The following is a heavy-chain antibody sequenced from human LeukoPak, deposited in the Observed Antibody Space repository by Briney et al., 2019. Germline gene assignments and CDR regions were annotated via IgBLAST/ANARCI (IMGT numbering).Heavy chain of an antibody. CDR2: IYYSGST. Sequence: SETLSLTCTVSGGSISSYYWSWIRQPPGKGLEWIGYIYYSGSTNYNPSLKSRVTISVDTSKNQFSLKLSSVTAADTAVYYCARHSYCSSTSCYRFHFQHWGQGTLVTVSS. CDR3: ARHSYCSSTSCYRFHFQH. CDR1: GGSISSYY. V-gene: IGHV4-59*08. D-gene: IGHD2-2*02. J-gene: IGHJ1*01.